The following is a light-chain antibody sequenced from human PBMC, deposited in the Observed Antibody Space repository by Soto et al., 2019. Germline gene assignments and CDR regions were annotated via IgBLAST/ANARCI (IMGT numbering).Light chain of an antibody. V-gene: IGLV1-44*01. J-gene: IGLJ1*01. CDR2: KNN. CDR3: AEWDDSLNGQV. Sequence: QSVLTQPSSASGTPGQRVTISCSGSSSDIGGNTVDWFQQLPGTAPKPLIYKNNQRPSGVPDRFSGSKSGISASLAIRGLQSEDEADYYCAEWDDSLNGQVFGSGTKVTVL. CDR1: SSDIGGNT.